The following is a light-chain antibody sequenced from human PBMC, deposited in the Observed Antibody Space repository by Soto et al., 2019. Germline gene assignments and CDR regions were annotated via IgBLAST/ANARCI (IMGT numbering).Light chain of an antibody. Sequence: QSVLAPPASVSGAPWQSITLFCSGNSSDIGAYDHVAWYQQFTGKSPKLMIYSVSNRPSGVSNRFSGSKSGNTASLTISGLQAEDEADYYCISYTVSRSYVFGSGTKVTVL. J-gene: IGLJ1*01. CDR2: SVS. CDR1: SSDIGAYDH. CDR3: ISYTVSRSYV. V-gene: IGLV2-14*01.